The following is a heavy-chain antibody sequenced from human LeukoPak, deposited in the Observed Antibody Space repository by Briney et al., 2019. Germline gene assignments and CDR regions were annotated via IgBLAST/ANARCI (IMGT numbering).Heavy chain of an antibody. D-gene: IGHD3-3*01. CDR1: GFTFHDYC. CDR2: INWNGEST. CDR3: VEEQRRSGRAPQGH. J-gene: IGHJ4*02. Sequence: GGPLRLSCAASGFTFHDYCMSWVCQAPGKGLECVSGINWNGESTGYGDSVKGRFTISRDNAKNSLYLQMNSLRAEDTALYYCVEEQRRSGRAPQGHWGQGTLVTVSS. V-gene: IGHV3-20*04.